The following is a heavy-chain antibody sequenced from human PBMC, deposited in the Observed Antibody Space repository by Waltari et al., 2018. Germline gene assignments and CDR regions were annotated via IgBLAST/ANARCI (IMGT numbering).Heavy chain of an antibody. Sequence: EVQLVESGGGLVQPGGSLRLSCAASGFTFSSYEMNWVRQAPGKGLEWVSYISSSGSTLYYADSVKGRFTISRDNAKNSLYLQMNSLRAEDTAVYYCARGRLYDSGAFDIWGQGTMVTVSS. J-gene: IGHJ3*02. V-gene: IGHV3-48*03. CDR2: ISSSGSTL. CDR1: GFTFSSYE. D-gene: IGHD3-22*01. CDR3: ARGRLYDSGAFDI.